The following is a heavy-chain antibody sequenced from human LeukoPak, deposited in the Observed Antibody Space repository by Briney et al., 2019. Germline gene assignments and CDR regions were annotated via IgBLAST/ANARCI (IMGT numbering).Heavy chain of an antibody. Sequence: GSLRLSCAASGFTFSSYWMSWVRQAPGKGLEWVANIKQEGSEKYYVDSVKGRFTIARDNAKNSRYLQMNSLRAEDTAVYYCARDPIGYCSSTSCSPRWGQGTLVTVSS. CDR3: ARDPIGYCSSTSCSPR. D-gene: IGHD2-2*01. V-gene: IGHV3-7*01. CDR2: IKQEGSEK. CDR1: GFTFSSYW. J-gene: IGHJ4*02.